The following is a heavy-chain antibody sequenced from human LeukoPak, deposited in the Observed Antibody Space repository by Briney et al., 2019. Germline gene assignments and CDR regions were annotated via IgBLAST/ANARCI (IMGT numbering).Heavy chain of an antibody. D-gene: IGHD4-11*01. Sequence: SETLSLTCTVSGGSIISSTYYWGWIRQPPGKGLEWIGSIFYSGSAYYNASLKSRVTISVDTSKNQFSLKLSSVTAADTAVYYCAGYDHSNCLAYWGQGTRITVSS. J-gene: IGHJ4*02. V-gene: IGHV4-39*07. CDR2: IFYSGSA. CDR3: AGYDHSNCLAY. CDR1: GGSIISSTYY.